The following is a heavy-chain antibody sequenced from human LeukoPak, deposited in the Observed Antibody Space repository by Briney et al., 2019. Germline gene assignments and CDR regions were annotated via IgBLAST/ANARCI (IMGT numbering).Heavy chain of an antibody. CDR1: GGTFSRYA. J-gene: IGHJ4*02. CDR3: ARDRPYTGGWRGFDY. D-gene: IGHD6-19*01. V-gene: IGHV1-69*01. CDR2: IIPMFGIA. Sequence: SVKVSCKASGGTFSRYAISWVRQAPGQGLECMGGIIPMFGIANYAQKFQGRVTITADESTSTAYMELSSLRSEDTAVYYCARDRPYTGGWRGFDYWGQGTLVTVSS.